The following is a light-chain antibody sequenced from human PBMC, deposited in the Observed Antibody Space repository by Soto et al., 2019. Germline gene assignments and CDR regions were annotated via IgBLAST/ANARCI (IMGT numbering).Light chain of an antibody. CDR2: EVS. CDR3: ISYTSSRDVV. V-gene: IGLV2-14*01. J-gene: IGLJ2*01. Sequence: QSALTQPASVSGSPGQSITISCTGTSSDVGAYNYVSWYQQHPGKAPKLMIYEVSDRPSGVSTRFSGSKSGNTASLTISGLQAEDEADYYCISYTSSRDVVFGGGTKLTVL. CDR1: SSDVGAYNY.